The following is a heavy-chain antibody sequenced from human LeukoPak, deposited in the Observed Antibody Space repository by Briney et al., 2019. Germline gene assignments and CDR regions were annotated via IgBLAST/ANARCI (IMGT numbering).Heavy chain of an antibody. V-gene: IGHV3-7*01. CDR3: ATYTHWVAGDV. D-gene: IGHD3-16*01. Sequence: GGSLRLSSAASGFSFSDSWMSWVRQAPGKVLEWVAYMHQDGSQKDYVDPVKGRLTISRDNARNSLYLQKGSLRGEDTAVYYCATYTHWVAGDVWGQGTTVTVSS. CDR2: MHQDGSQK. CDR1: GFSFSDSW. J-gene: IGHJ6*01.